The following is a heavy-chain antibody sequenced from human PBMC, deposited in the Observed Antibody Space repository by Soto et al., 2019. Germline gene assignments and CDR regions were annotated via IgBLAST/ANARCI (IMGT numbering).Heavy chain of an antibody. CDR3: ARTYSSSSSYFYYYIDV. D-gene: IGHD6-6*01. CDR1: GYTFTSYD. CDR2: MNPNSGNT. V-gene: IGHV1-8*01. Sequence: GASVKVSCKTSGYTFTSYDVNWVRQATGQGLEWMGWMNPNSGNTGYAQKFQGRVTMTRNTSIGTAYMELSSLGSEDTAVYYCARTYSSSSSYFYYYIDVWGKGTTVTVSS. J-gene: IGHJ6*03.